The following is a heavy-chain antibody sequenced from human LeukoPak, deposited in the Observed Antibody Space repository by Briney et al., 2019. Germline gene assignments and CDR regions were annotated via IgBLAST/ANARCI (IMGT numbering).Heavy chain of an antibody. CDR1: GFTSSSYW. CDR3: AIFLYSGSYYNY. J-gene: IGHJ4*02. D-gene: IGHD1-26*01. Sequence: GGSLRLSCAASGFTSSSYWMSWVRRAPGKGLEWVANIKQDGSEKYYVDSVKGRFTISRDNAKNSLYLQMNSLRAEDTAVYYCAIFLYSGSYYNYWGQGTLVTVSS. V-gene: IGHV3-7*01. CDR2: IKQDGSEK.